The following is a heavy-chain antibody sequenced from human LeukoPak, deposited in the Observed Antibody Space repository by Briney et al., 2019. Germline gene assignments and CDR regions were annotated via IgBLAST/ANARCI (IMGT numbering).Heavy chain of an antibody. CDR2: ISSSCSYE. CDR1: GFTFSSYS. CDR3: ARLPDSYYFDS. V-gene: IGHV3-21*01. J-gene: IGHJ4*02. D-gene: IGHD3-3*01. Sequence: GGSLRLSCAASGFTFSSYSMHWVRQAPGKGLEWVSSISSSCSYEYYADSVKGRFTISRDNAKNSLYLQMNSLRAEDTAVYYCARLPDSYYFDSWGQGTLFTVSS.